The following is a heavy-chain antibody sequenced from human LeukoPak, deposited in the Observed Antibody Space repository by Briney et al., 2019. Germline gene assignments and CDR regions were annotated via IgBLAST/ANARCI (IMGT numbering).Heavy chain of an antibody. D-gene: IGHD2-2*01. CDR3: ATDGGYAADY. V-gene: IGHV3-74*01. Sequence: GGSLRLSCAAYGFTFSSSWRHWVRQAPGKGLAWVSHIRTDGSSTTYADSVRGRFTISRDNAGNTVYLQMNGLRAEDTAVYYCATDGGYAADYWGQGVLVTVSS. CDR2: IRTDGSST. J-gene: IGHJ4*02. CDR1: GFTFSSSW.